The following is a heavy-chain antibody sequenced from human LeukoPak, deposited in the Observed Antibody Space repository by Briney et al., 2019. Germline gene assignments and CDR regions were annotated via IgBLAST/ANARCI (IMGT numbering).Heavy chain of an antibody. J-gene: IGHJ4*02. V-gene: IGHV1-69*04. CDR2: IIPILGIA. D-gene: IGHD1-26*01. CDR1: GYTFTSYG. CDR3: ATNLRMGSYYRYYFDY. Sequence: GASVKVSCKASGYTFTSYGISWVRQAPGQGLEWMGRIIPILGIANYVQKFQGRVTITADKSTSTAYMELSSLRSEDTAVYYCATNLRMGSYYRYYFDYWGQGTLVTVSS.